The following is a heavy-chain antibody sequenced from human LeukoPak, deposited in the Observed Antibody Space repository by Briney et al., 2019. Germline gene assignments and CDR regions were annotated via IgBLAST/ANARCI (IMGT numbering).Heavy chain of an antibody. V-gene: IGHV4-59*01. J-gene: IGHJ3*02. CDR1: GGSISSYY. CDR3: ARLHRGEEAFDI. CDR2: IYYSGST. Sequence: SETLSLTCTVSGGSISSYYWSWIRQSPGKGLEWIGYIYYSGSTDYNPSLKSRVTISVDTSKNQFSLKLSSVTTADTAVYYCARLHRGEEAFDIWGQGTMVTVSS.